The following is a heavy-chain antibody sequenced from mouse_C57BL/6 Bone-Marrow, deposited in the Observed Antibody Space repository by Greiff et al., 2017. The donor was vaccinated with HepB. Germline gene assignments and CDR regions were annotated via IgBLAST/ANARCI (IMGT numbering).Heavy chain of an antibody. V-gene: IGHV1-4*01. CDR1: GYTFTSYT. D-gene: IGHD1-1*02. J-gene: IGHJ3*01. CDR3: ARYTGGSYGGFAY. CDR2: INPSSGYT. Sequence: VQLVESGAELARPGASVKMSCKASGYTFTSYTMHWVKQRPGQGLEWIGYINPSSGYTKYNQKFKDKATLTADKSSSTAYMQLSSLTSEDSAVYYCARYTGGSYGGFAYWGQGTLVTVSA.